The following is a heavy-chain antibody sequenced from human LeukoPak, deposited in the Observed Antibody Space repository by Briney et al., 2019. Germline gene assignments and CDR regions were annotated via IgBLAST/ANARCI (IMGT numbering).Heavy chain of an antibody. CDR3: ARGFYGSGSPYYFDY. J-gene: IGHJ4*02. D-gene: IGHD3-10*01. V-gene: IGHV3-74*01. Sequence: GGSLRLSCAASGFTFSSYWTHWVRHAPGKGLVWVSRINSDGSSTSYADSVKGRFTISRDNAKNTLYLQMNSLRAEDTAVYYCARGFYGSGSPYYFDYWGQGTLVTVSS. CDR1: GFTFSSYW. CDR2: INSDGSST.